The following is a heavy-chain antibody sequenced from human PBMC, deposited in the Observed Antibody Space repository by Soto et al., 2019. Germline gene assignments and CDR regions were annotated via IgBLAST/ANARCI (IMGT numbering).Heavy chain of an antibody. CDR3: GGGNRDFWSGYRRRYYYYMDV. J-gene: IGHJ6*03. CDR1: GYTFTSYD. Sequence: ASVKVSCKASGYTFTSYDINWVRQATGQGLEWMGWMNPNSGNTGNAQKFQGRVTMTRNTSISTAYMELSSLRSEDTDVYYCGGGNRDFWSGYRRRYYYYMDVWGKGTTVTVSS. D-gene: IGHD3-3*01. CDR2: MNPNSGNT. V-gene: IGHV1-8*01.